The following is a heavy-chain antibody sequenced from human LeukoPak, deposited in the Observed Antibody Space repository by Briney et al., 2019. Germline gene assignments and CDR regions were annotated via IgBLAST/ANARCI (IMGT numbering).Heavy chain of an antibody. Sequence: SVKVSCKPSGYTFTGYYMHWVRQAPGQGLEWMGGIIPIFGTANYAQKFQGRVTITADESTSTAYMELSSLRSEDTAVYYCARAGGSTSYYGMDVWGQGTTVTVSS. CDR2: IIPIFGTA. CDR3: ARAGGSTSYYGMDV. V-gene: IGHV1-69*13. D-gene: IGHD2-2*01. CDR1: GYTFTGYY. J-gene: IGHJ6*02.